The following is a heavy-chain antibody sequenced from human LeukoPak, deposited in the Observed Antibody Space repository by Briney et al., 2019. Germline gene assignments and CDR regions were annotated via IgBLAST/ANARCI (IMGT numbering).Heavy chain of an antibody. J-gene: IGHJ4*02. D-gene: IGHD3-3*01. V-gene: IGHV1-2*02. CDR1: GYTFTGYY. CDR2: INPNSGGT. Sequence: GASVKVSCKASGYTFTGYYMHWVRQAPGQGLEWMGWINPNSGGTNYAQKFQGRVTMTRDTSISTAYMELSRLRSDDTAVYYCARDPDYDLWSGPFDYWGQGTLVTVSS. CDR3: ARDPDYDLWSGPFDY.